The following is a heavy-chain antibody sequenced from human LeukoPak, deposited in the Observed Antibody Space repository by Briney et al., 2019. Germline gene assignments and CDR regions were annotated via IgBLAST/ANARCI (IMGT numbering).Heavy chain of an antibody. D-gene: IGHD3-16*01. CDR3: ARVSAGSVILDP. CDR1: GGSISSGAYY. J-gene: IGHJ5*02. V-gene: IGHV4-31*03. CDR2: IYYSGSA. Sequence: SQTLSLTCTASGGSISSGAYYWSWIRQLPGKGMEWIGYIYYSGSAYYNPSLKSRVTISVDTSKNQFSLKLSSVSAADTAVFYCARVSAGSVILDPWGQGTLVTVSS.